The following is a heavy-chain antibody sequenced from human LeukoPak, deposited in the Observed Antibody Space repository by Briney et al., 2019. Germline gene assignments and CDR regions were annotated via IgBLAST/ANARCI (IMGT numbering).Heavy chain of an antibody. J-gene: IGHJ1*01. CDR1: GVSISSSSYY. CDR2: IYYSGST. D-gene: IGHD3-22*01. CDR3: ASEGGEYDSSGYYPFGYFQH. Sequence: SETLSLICTVSGVSISSSSYYWGWIRQPPGKGLEWIGSIYYSGSTYYNPSLKSRVTISVDTSKNQFSLKLSSVTAADTAVYYCASEGGEYDSSGYYPFGYFQHWGQGTLVTVSS. V-gene: IGHV4-39*07.